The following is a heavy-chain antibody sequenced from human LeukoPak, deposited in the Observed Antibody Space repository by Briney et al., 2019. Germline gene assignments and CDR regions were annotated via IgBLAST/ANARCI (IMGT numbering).Heavy chain of an antibody. CDR2: INHSGST. J-gene: IGHJ4*02. CDR3: ARGYYYDSSGYYFDY. CDR1: GGSFSGYY. D-gene: IGHD3-22*01. V-gene: IGHV4-34*01. Sequence: SETLSLTYAVYGGSFSGYYWSWIRQPPGKGLEWIGEINHSGSTNYNPSLKSRVTISVDTSKNQFSLKLSSVTAADTAVYYCARGYYYDSSGYYFDYWGQGTLVTVSS.